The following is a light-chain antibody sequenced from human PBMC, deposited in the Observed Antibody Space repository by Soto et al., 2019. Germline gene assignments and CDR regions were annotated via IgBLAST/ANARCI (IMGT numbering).Light chain of an antibody. J-gene: IGKJ1*01. CDR3: QQYYTTRT. CDR1: QTVLYSSNNKNY. V-gene: IGKV4-1*01. CDR2: WAS. Sequence: IVMTQSPDSLAVSLGERATINCKSSQTVLYSSNNKNYLAWYQQKPGQPPKLLIYWASTRESGVPDRFSGSGSETDFTLTISSLQAEDVAVYYCQQYYTTRTFGQGTKVEIK.